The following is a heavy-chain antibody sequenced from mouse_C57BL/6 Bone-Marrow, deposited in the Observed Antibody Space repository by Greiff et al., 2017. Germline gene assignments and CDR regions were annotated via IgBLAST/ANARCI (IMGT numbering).Heavy chain of an antibody. CDR3: AKNQVLFDY. J-gene: IGHJ2*01. CDR1: GYTFTDYG. D-gene: IGHD2-14*01. CDR2: ISSGSSTI. V-gene: IGHV5-17*01. Sequence: EVKLVESGGGLVKPGGSLKLSCAASGYTFTDYGMHWVRQAPEQGLEWVAYISSGSSTIYYADKVKGRYTFSRDNAKHTLFLQMTSLRSVDSSMYYCAKNQVLFDYWGQGTTLTVSS.